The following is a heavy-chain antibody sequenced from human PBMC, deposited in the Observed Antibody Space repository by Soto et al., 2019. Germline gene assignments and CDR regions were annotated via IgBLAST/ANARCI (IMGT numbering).Heavy chain of an antibody. J-gene: IGHJ6*02. D-gene: IGHD2-2*01. CDR1: GYTFTDYF. V-gene: IGHV1-2*02. CDR3: ATDDAKSPSYYYFALDV. CDR2: INPNSGGP. Sequence: ASVKVSCKASGYTFTDYFMHWVRQAPGQGLEWMGWINPNSGGPKYAQKYQGRVTMTRDTSISTVYMELSRLTSDDTAVYYCATDDAKSPSYYYFALDVWGHGTTVTVSS.